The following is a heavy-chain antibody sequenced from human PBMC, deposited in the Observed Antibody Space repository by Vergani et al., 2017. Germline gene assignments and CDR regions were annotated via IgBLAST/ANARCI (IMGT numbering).Heavy chain of an antibody. Sequence: EVQLVESGGGLVQPGGSLRLSCSASGFTFSSYAMHWVRQAPGKGLEYVSAISSNGGSTYYADSVKGRFTISRDNSKNTLYLQMSSLRAEDTAVYYCVKGTPATVTVADYWGQGTLVTVSS. CDR2: ISSNGGST. CDR1: GFTFSSYA. J-gene: IGHJ4*02. V-gene: IGHV3-64D*06. D-gene: IGHD4-11*01. CDR3: VKGTPATVTVADY.